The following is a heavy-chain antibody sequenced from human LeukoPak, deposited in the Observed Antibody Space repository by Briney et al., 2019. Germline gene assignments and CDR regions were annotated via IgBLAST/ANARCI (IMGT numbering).Heavy chain of an antibody. Sequence: QPGGSLRLSSAASGFTFSSYWMSWVRQAPGKGLEWVANIKQDGSEKYYVDSVKGRFTISRDNAKNSLYLQMNSLRAEDTAVYYCARDEYDILTGKELDYWGQGTLVTVSS. J-gene: IGHJ4*02. CDR1: GFTFSSYW. CDR2: IKQDGSEK. D-gene: IGHD3-9*01. V-gene: IGHV3-7*03. CDR3: ARDEYDILTGKELDY.